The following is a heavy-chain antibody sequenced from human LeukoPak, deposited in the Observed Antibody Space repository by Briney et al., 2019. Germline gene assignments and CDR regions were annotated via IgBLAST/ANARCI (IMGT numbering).Heavy chain of an antibody. CDR1: GVTFSSYA. V-gene: IGHV3-23*01. D-gene: IGHD2-2*01. J-gene: IGHJ4*02. Sequence: GGSLRLSCAASGVTFSSYAMSWVRQAPREGLEWVSAISGSGGSTYYADSVKGRFTISRDNSKNTLYLQMNSLRAEDTAVYYCAKGRRVVVDWGQGTLVTVSS. CDR2: ISGSGGST. CDR3: AKGRRVVVD.